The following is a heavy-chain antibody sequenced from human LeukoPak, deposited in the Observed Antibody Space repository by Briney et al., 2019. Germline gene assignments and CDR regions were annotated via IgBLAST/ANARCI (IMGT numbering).Heavy chain of an antibody. CDR2: IDTDGGRT. Sequence: GGSLRLSCVVSGITFENYWMHWVRQAPGKGLERVSNIDTDGGRTTYADSVKGRFTISRDNAKNTLYLQMNSLRAEDTAVYYCAKRRGLELLYYYYMDVWGKGTTVTVSS. J-gene: IGHJ6*03. D-gene: IGHD1-7*01. CDR3: AKRRGLELLYYYYMDV. V-gene: IGHV3-74*01. CDR1: GITFENYW.